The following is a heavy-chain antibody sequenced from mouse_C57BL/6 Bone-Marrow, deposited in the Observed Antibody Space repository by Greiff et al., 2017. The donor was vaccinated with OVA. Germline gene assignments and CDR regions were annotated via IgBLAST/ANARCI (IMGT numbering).Heavy chain of an antibody. CDR3: ARPYYYGSSYGYFDV. V-gene: IGHV5-6*01. Sequence: EVQLQESGGDLVKPGGSLKLSCAASGFTFSSYGMSWVRQTPDKRLEWVATISSGGSYTYYPASVKGRFTISRDNAKNTLYLQMSSLKSEDTAMYYCARPYYYGSSYGYFDVWGTGTTVTVSA. J-gene: IGHJ1*03. CDR1: GFTFSSYG. CDR2: ISSGGSYT. D-gene: IGHD1-1*01.